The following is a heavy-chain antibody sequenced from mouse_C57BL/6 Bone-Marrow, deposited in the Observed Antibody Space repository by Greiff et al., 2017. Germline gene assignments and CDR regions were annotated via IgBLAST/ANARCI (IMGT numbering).Heavy chain of an antibody. J-gene: IGHJ2*01. CDR2: INPSTGGT. Sequence: VQLQQPGTELVKPGASVKLSCKASGYTFTSYWMHWVKQRPGQGLEWIGNINPSTGGTNYNEKFKSKATLTVDKSSSTAYMQLSSLTAEDSAVYDCARVDGYLYYFDYWGQGTTLTVSS. V-gene: IGHV1-53*01. CDR1: GYTFTSYW. D-gene: IGHD2-3*01. CDR3: ARVDGYLYYFDY.